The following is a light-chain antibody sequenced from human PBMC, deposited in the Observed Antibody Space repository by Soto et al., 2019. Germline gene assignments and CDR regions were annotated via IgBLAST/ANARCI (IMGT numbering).Light chain of an antibody. CDR2: KAS. V-gene: IGKV1-5*03. Sequence: DIQMTQSPSTLSASVGDRVTITCRASQSISSWLAWYQQKPGKAPKVLIYKASSLESGVPSRFSGSGSGTEFTLTISSLQPVDFATYYCQQYNSYWTFGQGTKVEVK. CDR3: QQYNSYWT. CDR1: QSISSW. J-gene: IGKJ1*01.